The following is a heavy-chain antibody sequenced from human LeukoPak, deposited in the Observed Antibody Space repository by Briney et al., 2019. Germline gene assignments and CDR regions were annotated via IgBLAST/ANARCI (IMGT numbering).Heavy chain of an antibody. Sequence: GGSLRLSCAASGFTFSSYGMHWVRQAPGKGLEWVAFIRYDGSYKYYADSVKGRFTISRDNSKNTLYLQMNSLRAEDTAVYYCANGCSSTSCYDFDYWGQGTLVTVSS. CDR2: IRYDGSYK. CDR3: ANGCSSTSCYDFDY. J-gene: IGHJ4*02. V-gene: IGHV3-30*02. CDR1: GFTFSSYG. D-gene: IGHD2-2*01.